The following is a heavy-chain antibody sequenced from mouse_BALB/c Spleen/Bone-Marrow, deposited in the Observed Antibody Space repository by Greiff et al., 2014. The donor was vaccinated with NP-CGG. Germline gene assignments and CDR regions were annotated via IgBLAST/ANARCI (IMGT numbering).Heavy chain of an antibody. CDR2: IWGDGST. Sequence: QVQLKESGPGLVAPSQSLSITCTVSGFSLTGYSVNWVRQPPGKGLEWLGVIWGDGSTDYNSALKSRLSISKDNSKSQVFLKMNSLQTDDTARYYGARSDGYYEGFAYWGQGTLVTVSA. J-gene: IGHJ3*01. CDR1: GFSLTGYS. CDR3: ARSDGYYEGFAY. D-gene: IGHD2-3*01. V-gene: IGHV2-6-7*01.